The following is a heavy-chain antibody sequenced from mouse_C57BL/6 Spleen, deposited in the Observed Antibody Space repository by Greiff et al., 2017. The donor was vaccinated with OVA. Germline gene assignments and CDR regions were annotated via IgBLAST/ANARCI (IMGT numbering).Heavy chain of an antibody. CDR3: ARGDDYDSFDY. CDR2: IHPNSGST. V-gene: IGHV1-64*01. J-gene: IGHJ2*01. D-gene: IGHD2-4*01. CDR1: GYTFTSYW. Sequence: QVQLQQPGAELVKPGASVKLSCKASGYTFTSYWMHWVKQRPGQGLEWIGMIHPNSGSTNYNEKFKSKATLTVDKSSSTAYMQLSSLTSEVSAVYYCARGDDYDSFDYWGQGTTLTVSS.